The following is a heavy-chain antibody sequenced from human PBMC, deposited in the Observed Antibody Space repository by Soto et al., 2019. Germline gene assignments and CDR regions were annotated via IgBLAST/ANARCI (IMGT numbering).Heavy chain of an antibody. V-gene: IGHV4-59*01. CDR1: GGAMHNYY. Sequence: SETLSLTCAVSGGAMHNYYWHWIRQSPGKGLEWIGYVYSSGSTTHNPSLRNRVSVSLDLAKNQVSLSLRSVTAADTAVYYCARYQWGNLRIEAFDIWGQATMVTVSS. CDR3: ARYQWGNLRIEAFDI. CDR2: VYSSGST. J-gene: IGHJ3*02. D-gene: IGHD1-26*01.